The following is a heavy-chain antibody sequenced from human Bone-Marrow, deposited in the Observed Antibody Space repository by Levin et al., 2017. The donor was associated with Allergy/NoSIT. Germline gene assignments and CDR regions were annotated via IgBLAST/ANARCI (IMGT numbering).Heavy chain of an antibody. V-gene: IGHV3-30*18. J-gene: IGHJ4*02. CDR2: ISYDGSNK. CDR1: GFTFSSYG. Sequence: GESLKISCAASGFTFSSYGMHWVRQAPGKGLEWVAVISYDGSNKYYADSVKGRFTISRDNSKNTLYLQMNSLRAEDTAVYYCAKDSGTLRQLIAVAGTSPGHYFDYWGQGTLVTVSS. D-gene: IGHD6-19*01. CDR3: AKDSGTLRQLIAVAGTSPGHYFDY.